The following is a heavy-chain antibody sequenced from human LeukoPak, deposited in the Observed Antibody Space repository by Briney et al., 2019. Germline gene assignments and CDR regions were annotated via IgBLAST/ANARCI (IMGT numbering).Heavy chain of an antibody. D-gene: IGHD3-3*01. Sequence: GGSLRLSCAASGFTFSSYSMNWVRQAPGKGLEWVSSISSSSNYIYYADSVKGRVTISRDNAKNSLYLQMNSLRAEDTAVYYCARYYDFWSSYSSYYYMDVWGKGTTVTVSS. CDR1: GFTFSSYS. J-gene: IGHJ6*03. CDR3: ARYYDFWSSYSSYYYMDV. V-gene: IGHV3-21*01. CDR2: ISSSSNYI.